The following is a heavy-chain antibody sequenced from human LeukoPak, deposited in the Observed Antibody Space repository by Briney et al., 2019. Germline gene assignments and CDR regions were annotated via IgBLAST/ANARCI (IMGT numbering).Heavy chain of an antibody. Sequence: ASVKVSCKVSGYTLTELSMHWVRQAPGKGLEWMGGFGPEDGETIYAQKFQGRVTMTEDTSTDTAYMELSSLRSEDTAVYYCAKTDLYDRNWFDPWGQGTLVTVSS. CDR2: FGPEDGET. J-gene: IGHJ5*02. D-gene: IGHD3-16*01. V-gene: IGHV1-24*01. CDR1: GYTLTELS. CDR3: AKTDLYDRNWFDP.